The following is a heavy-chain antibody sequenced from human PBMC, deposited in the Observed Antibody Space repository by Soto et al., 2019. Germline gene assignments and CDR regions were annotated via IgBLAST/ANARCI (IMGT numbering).Heavy chain of an antibody. Sequence: SETLSLTCTVSGGSVTNSSYYWGWIRQSPGKGLEWIGSVYYRGRSYSKSSVKSRVTISVDTSKNRFSLSLNSVTASDTAVYFCVSQRTTVPTQAYFDYWGTGALVTVSS. D-gene: IGHD4-17*01. CDR1: GGSVTNSSYY. J-gene: IGHJ4*02. V-gene: IGHV4-39*01. CDR3: VSQRTTVPTQAYFDY. CDR2: VYYRGRS.